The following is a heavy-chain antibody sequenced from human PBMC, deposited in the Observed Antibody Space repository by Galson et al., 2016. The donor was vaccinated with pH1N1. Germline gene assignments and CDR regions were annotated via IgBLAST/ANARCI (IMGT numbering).Heavy chain of an antibody. J-gene: IGHJ4*02. V-gene: IGHV3-30*04. CDR1: GFTFTSYA. Sequence: LRLSCAAPGFTFTSYAMHWVRQAPGKGLEWVAVILYDGTNEYYADSVKGRFTISRDKTQSTVYLQMNSLRTEDTAVYYCARDSEYSGHEGFHWAQGTLVIVSS. CDR3: ARDSEYSGHEGFH. CDR2: ILYDGTNE. D-gene: IGHD5-12*01.